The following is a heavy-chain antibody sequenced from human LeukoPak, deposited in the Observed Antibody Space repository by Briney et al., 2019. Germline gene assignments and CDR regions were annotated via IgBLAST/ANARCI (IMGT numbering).Heavy chain of an antibody. Sequence: PGGSLRLSCAGSGFPFSSHGMNWVRQAPGKGLEWVSTVDTSGGGTYYANSVKGRFTISRDNSKNTLYLQMNSLRAEDTGVYYCAKGGGKFFDYWGQGTLVTVSS. D-gene: IGHD3-10*01. V-gene: IGHV3-23*01. J-gene: IGHJ4*02. CDR1: GFPFSSHG. CDR2: VDTSGGGT. CDR3: AKGGGKFFDY.